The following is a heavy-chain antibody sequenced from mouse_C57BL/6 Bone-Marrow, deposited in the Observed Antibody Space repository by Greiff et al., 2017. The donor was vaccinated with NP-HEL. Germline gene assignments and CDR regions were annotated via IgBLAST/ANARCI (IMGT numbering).Heavy chain of an antibody. CDR1: GFNIKDYY. J-gene: IGHJ1*03. CDR3: ATYYYGSSYWYFGV. CDR2: IDPEDGET. D-gene: IGHD1-1*01. Sequence: VQLQQSGAELVKPGASVKLSCTASGFNIKDYYMHWVKQRTEQGLEWIGRIDPEDGETTYAPKFQGKATITADTSSNTAYLQLSSLTSEDTAVYYCATYYYGSSYWYFGVKGTRTTVTV. V-gene: IGHV14-2*01.